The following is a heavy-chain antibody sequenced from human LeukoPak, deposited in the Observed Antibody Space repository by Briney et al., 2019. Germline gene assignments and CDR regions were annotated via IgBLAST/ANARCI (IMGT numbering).Heavy chain of an antibody. D-gene: IGHD2-15*01. V-gene: IGHV3-7*01. Sequence: GGSLRLSCAVYGFTFSSYWMSWVRQAPGKGLEWVANIKQDGSEKYYVDSVKGRFAISRDNAKNSLSLQMNSLRAEDTAVYYCARGTSGSSCSFFDYWGQGTLVTVSS. J-gene: IGHJ4*02. CDR3: ARGTSGSSCSFFDY. CDR1: GFTFSSYW. CDR2: IKQDGSEK.